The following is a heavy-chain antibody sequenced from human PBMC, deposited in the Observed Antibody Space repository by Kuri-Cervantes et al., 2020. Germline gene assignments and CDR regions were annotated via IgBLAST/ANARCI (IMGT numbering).Heavy chain of an antibody. CDR2: ISWTSGSI. CDR3: ARDMTHPMATIIAYYYYGLDV. V-gene: IGHV3-9*01. D-gene: IGHD5-24*01. J-gene: IGHJ6*02. CDR1: GFSFDDYG. Sequence: SLKISCAASGFSFDDYGMHWVRQAPGKGLEWVSGISWTSGSIDYADSVKGRFTISRDNAKNSLYLQMNSLRAEDTALYYCARDMTHPMATIIAYYYYGLDVWGQGTTVTVSS.